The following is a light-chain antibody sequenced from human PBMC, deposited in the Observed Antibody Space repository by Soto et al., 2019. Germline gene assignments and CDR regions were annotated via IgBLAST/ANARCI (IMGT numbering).Light chain of an antibody. J-gene: IGKJ1*01. CDR2: GAS. Sequence: EIVMTQSPATLSVSPGERATLSCRASQSVASSIAWYRQKPGQAPRLLIYGASTRATDVPARFSGRGSGPEFTLTISSLQSEDFAVFFCEQYYDWPPTFGQGTKVDIK. CDR3: EQYYDWPPT. V-gene: IGKV3-15*01. CDR1: QSVASS.